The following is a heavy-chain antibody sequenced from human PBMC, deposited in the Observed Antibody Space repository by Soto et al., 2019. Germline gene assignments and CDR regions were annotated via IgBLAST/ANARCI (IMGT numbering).Heavy chain of an antibody. D-gene: IGHD3-10*01. CDR3: ARGTGEDFDY. V-gene: IGHV4-39*01. Sequence: SETLSLTCTVSGGSISSSSYYWGWIRQPPGKGLEWIGSIYYSGSTYYNPSLKSRVTISVDTSKNQFSLKLSSVTAADTAVYYCARGTGEDFDYWGQGTLVTVSS. CDR1: GGSISSSSYY. J-gene: IGHJ4*02. CDR2: IYYSGST.